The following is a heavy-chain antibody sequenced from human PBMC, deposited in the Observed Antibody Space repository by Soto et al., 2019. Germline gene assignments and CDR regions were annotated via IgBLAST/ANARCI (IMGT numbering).Heavy chain of an antibody. J-gene: IGHJ4*02. CDR3: ARGSTVAPFDY. CDR1: GFTFSSYD. CDR2: IGTAGDT. Sequence: GGSLRLSCAASGFTFSSYDMHWVRQATGKGLEWVSAIGTAGDTYYPGSVKGRFTISRENAKNSLYLQMNSLRAGDTAVYYCARGSTVAPFDYWGQGTLVTVSS. D-gene: IGHD6-19*01. V-gene: IGHV3-13*01.